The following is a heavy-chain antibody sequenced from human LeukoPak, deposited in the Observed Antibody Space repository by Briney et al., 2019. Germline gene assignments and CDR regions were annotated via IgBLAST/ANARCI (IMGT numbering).Heavy chain of an antibody. J-gene: IGHJ4*02. Sequence: GGSLRLSCAASGFTFSTYWMHWVRQAPGKGLVWVSRVNGDGSSTNYADSVKGRFTISRDNSKNTLYLQMNSLRAEDTAVYYCARDDAALKAWYAFDYWGQGTLVTVSS. D-gene: IGHD6-13*01. V-gene: IGHV3-74*01. CDR3: ARDDAALKAWYAFDY. CDR2: VNGDGSST. CDR1: GFTFSTYW.